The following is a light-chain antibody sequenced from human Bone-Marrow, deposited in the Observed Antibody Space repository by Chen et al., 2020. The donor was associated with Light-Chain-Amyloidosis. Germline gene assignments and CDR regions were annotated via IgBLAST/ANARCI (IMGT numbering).Light chain of an antibody. V-gene: IGLV3-21*02. CDR2: DDS. J-gene: IGLJ3*02. CDR1: NIVSTS. Sequence: SYVLTQPSSVSVAPGQTATIACGGNNIVSTSVHWYQQAPGQAPLLVAYDDSDRPSGIPERLSGSNSGNTATLTISRVEAGDEADYYCQVWDRSSDRPVFGGGTKLTVL. CDR3: QVWDRSSDRPV.